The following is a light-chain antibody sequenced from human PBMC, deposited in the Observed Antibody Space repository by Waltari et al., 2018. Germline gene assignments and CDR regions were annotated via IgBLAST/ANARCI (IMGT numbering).Light chain of an antibody. CDR2: DVS. CDR3: SSQSSNDVVL. V-gene: IGLV2-14*01. CDR1: SNDVGGYNS. J-gene: IGLJ2*01. Sequence: QSALTQPASVSGSPGQSVTIFCAGTSNDVGGYNSVSWYQEHPGQAPRVIIYDVSDRPSGVSLSFSGSKSGNPASLTISGLQAEDEADYYCSSQSSNDVVLFGGGTKLTVL.